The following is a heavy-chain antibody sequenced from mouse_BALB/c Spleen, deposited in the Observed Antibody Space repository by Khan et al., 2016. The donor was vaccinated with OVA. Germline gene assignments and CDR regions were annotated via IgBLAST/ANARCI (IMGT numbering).Heavy chain of an antibody. D-gene: IGHD2-10*01. J-gene: IGHJ4*01. CDR2: MWGDGTT. Sequence: VQLQESGPGLVAPSQSLSITCTISGFSLTDYGIHWVRQPPGKGLEWLVLMWGDGTTSYNSALKSRLTISKDNSKGQVFLKMNRLQTDDTAMYSCARQPYYHYNVMDYWGQGTSVTVSS. CDR1: GFSLTDYG. V-gene: IGHV2-6-1*01. CDR3: ARQPYYHYNVMDY.